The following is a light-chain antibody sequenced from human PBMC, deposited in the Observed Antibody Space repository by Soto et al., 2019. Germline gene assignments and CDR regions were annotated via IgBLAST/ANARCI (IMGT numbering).Light chain of an antibody. Sequence: QSALTQPRSVSGSPGQSVTISCTGTSGDVGGYNYVSWYQQHPGKAPKLMIYDVSERPSGVPDRFSGSKSGNTASLTISGLQAEDEADYYCCSYAGSFTLYVFGTGTKATVL. CDR1: SGDVGGYNY. CDR3: CSYAGSFTLYV. V-gene: IGLV2-11*01. CDR2: DVS. J-gene: IGLJ1*01.